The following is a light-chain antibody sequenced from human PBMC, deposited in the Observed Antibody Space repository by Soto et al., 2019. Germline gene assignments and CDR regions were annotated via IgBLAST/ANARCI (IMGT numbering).Light chain of an antibody. CDR1: QTISTW. V-gene: IGKV1-5*01. J-gene: IGKJ1*01. CDR2: DAS. CDR3: QQGKT. Sequence: DIQMTQSPSTLSGSVGDRVTITCRASQTISTWLAWYQQRPGKAPKLLIYDASSLESGVPSRFSGSGSGTEFTLTISSLQPDDFATYYCQQGKTFGQGTKVDIK.